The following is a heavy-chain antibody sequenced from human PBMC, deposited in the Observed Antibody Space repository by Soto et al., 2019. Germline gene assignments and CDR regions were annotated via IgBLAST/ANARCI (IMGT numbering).Heavy chain of an antibody. Sequence: PSETLSLTCTVSGGSVSSGDYYWTWIRQPPGKGLEWIGYIYYSGSTNYSPSLKSRVSISVDTSKNESSLRLSSVTAADTAVYFCARSVAVPGAHIDYWGQGTQVTVSS. CDR2: IYYSGST. D-gene: IGHD6-19*01. V-gene: IGHV4-61*08. J-gene: IGHJ4*02. CDR1: GGSVSSGDYY. CDR3: ARSVAVPGAHIDY.